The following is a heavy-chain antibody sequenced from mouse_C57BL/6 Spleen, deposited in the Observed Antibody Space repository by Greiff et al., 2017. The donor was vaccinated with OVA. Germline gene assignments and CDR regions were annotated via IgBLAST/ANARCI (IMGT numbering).Heavy chain of an antibody. CDR3: ARGGSGDYFDY. Sequence: VQLKESGPVLVKPGASVKMSCKASGYTFTDYYMNWVKQSHGKSLEWIGVINPYNGGTSYNQKFKGKATLTVDKSSSTAYMELNSLTSEDSAVYYCARGGSGDYFDYWGQVTTLTVSS. J-gene: IGHJ2*01. CDR1: GYTFTDYY. V-gene: IGHV1-19*01. CDR2: INPYNGGT.